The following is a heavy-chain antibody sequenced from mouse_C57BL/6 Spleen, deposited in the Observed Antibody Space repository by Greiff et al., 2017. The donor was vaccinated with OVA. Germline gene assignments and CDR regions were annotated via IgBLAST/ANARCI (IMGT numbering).Heavy chain of an antibody. CDR3: ARQGAHFDY. Sequence: VKLLESGGDLVKPGGSLKLSCAASGFTFSSYCMPWVRQTPDQGLEWVATISTGGGYTTYTDSVKGRFTISRDNAKNTLYLQMSSLKSEDTAMYYCARQGAHFDYWGQGTTLTVSS. CDR2: ISTGGGYT. CDR1: GFTFSSYC. J-gene: IGHJ2*01. V-gene: IGHV5-6*02.